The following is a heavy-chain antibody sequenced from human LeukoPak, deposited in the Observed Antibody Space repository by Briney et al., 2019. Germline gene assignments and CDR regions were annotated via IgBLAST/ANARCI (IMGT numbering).Heavy chain of an antibody. Sequence: GESLKISCKASGYSFTSYWIGWVLQLPGKGLEWMVIIYPGDSGTRYSPSFQGQVTISADNSISTAYLQWSSLKASDTAMYYCARKGLDGYNYRFWGQGTRVTVSS. J-gene: IGHJ4*02. D-gene: IGHD5-24*01. V-gene: IGHV5-51*01. CDR2: IYPGDSGT. CDR3: ARKGLDGYNYRF. CDR1: GYSFTSYW.